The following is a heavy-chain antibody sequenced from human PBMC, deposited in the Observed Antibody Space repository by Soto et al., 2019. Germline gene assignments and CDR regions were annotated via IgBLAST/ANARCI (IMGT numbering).Heavy chain of an antibody. CDR3: ARDRGLAEPNPIYYYYGMDV. CDR2: ISSSSSTI. D-gene: IGHD6-13*01. CDR1: GFTVSSYS. V-gene: IGHV3-48*02. J-gene: IGHJ6*02. Sequence: XGSLSRSCAASGFTVSSYSMNWVRQAPGNGLEWVSYISSSSSTIYYADSVKGRFTISRDNAKNSLYLQMNSLRDEDTAVYYCARDRGLAEPNPIYYYYGMDVWGQGTTVTVSS.